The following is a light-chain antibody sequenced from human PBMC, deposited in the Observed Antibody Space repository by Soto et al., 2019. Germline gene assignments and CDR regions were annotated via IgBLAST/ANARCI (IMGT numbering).Light chain of an antibody. V-gene: IGKV1-5*03. J-gene: IGKJ1*01. Sequence: DVQMTQSPSTLAASVGDRVTITCRASQSVSSWLAWYQQKPGKAHKLLIYRASSLESVVPSRFSGSGSGTEFTITISSLQPDDFATDYCQQYNSCWTFGQGTKVEVK. CDR1: QSVSSW. CDR2: RAS. CDR3: QQYNSCWT.